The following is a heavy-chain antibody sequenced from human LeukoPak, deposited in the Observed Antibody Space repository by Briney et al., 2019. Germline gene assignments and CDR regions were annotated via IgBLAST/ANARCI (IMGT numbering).Heavy chain of an antibody. Sequence: GGSLRLSCAASGFTFSSYSMNWVRQAPGKGLEWVSYISSSSSTIYYADFVKGRFTISRDNAKNSLYLQMNSLRAEDTAVYYCARVESIAAQNYWGQGTLVTVSS. J-gene: IGHJ4*02. CDR3: ARVESIAAQNY. CDR2: ISSSSSTI. V-gene: IGHV3-48*04. D-gene: IGHD6-6*01. CDR1: GFTFSSYS.